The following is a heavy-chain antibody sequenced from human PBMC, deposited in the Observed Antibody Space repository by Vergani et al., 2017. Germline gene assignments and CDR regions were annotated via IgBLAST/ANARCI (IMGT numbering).Heavy chain of an antibody. D-gene: IGHD5-12*01. Sequence: QVQLQESGPGLVKPSQTLSLTCTVSGGSISSGSYYWSWIRQPAGKGLEWIGRIYTSGSTNYNPSLKSRVTISVDTSKNQFSLKLSSVTAADTAVYYCARGGATLQASFDYWGQGTLVTVSS. J-gene: IGHJ4*02. CDR3: ARGGATLQASFDY. V-gene: IGHV4-61*02. CDR1: GGSISSGSYY. CDR2: IYTSGST.